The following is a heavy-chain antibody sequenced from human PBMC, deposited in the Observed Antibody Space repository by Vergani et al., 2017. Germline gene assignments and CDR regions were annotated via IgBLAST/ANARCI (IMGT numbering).Heavy chain of an antibody. V-gene: IGHV1-69*02. J-gene: IGHJ5*02. Sequence: QVQLVQSGAEVKKPGSSVKVSCKASGGTFSSYTISWVRQAPGQGLEWMGRIIPILGIANYAQKFQGRVTITADKSTSTAYMELSSLRSEDTADYYCASSPSFRDGYNNVVNWFDPWGQGTLVTVSS. CDR1: GGTFSSYT. CDR3: ASSPSFRDGYNNVVNWFDP. D-gene: IGHD5-24*01. CDR2: IIPILGIA.